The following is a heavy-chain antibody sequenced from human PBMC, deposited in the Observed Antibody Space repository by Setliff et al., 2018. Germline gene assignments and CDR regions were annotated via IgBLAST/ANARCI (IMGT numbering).Heavy chain of an antibody. Sequence: SETLSLTCTVSGGSVSSGSYYWSWIRQPPGKGLEWIGYIYSSGSTNYNPSPKSRVTISVDTSKNQFSLKVSSVTAADTAVYYCARVDDGGYPDFYYYYGMDVWGQGTTVTVSS. V-gene: IGHV4-61*01. CDR2: IYSSGST. CDR3: ARVDDGGYPDFYYYYGMDV. CDR1: GGSVSSGSYY. J-gene: IGHJ6*02. D-gene: IGHD5-18*01.